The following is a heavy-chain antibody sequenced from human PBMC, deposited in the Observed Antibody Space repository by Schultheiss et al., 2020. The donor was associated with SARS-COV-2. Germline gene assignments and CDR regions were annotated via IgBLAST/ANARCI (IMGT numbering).Heavy chain of an antibody. CDR1: GGSISSSSYY. V-gene: IGHV4-31*11. J-gene: IGHJ4*02. CDR2: IYYSGST. Sequence: SETLSLTCAVYGGSISSSSYYWGWIRQPPGKGLEWIGYIYYSGSTYYNPSLKSRVTISVDTSKNQFSLKLSSVTAADTAVYYCARGSFITMTNWGQGTLVTVSS. D-gene: IGHD3-22*01. CDR3: ARGSFITMTN.